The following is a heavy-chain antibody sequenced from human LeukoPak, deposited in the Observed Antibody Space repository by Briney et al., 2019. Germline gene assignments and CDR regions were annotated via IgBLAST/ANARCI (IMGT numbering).Heavy chain of an antibody. CDR3: AGFGYVAAVDV. CDR1: GFSFSAYW. Sequence: GGSLRLSCAASGFSFSAYWMTWVRQAPGKGLEWVANINPAGSETYYVDPVKGRFSISRDNAKNLVYLQMNSLRAEDTAVYHCAGFGYVAAVDVWGQGTPVTVSS. CDR2: INPAGSET. J-gene: IGHJ4*02. V-gene: IGHV3-7*01. D-gene: IGHD2-15*01.